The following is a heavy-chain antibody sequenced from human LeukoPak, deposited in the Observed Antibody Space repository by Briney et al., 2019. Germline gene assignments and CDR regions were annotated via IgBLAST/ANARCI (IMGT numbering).Heavy chain of an antibody. J-gene: IGHJ2*01. CDR1: GGTFSNYA. D-gene: IGHD3-22*01. CDR2: TIPIFGTA. V-gene: IGHV1-69*05. Sequence: GASVKVSCKASGGTFSNYAISWVRQAPGQGLEWMGRTIPIFGTANYAQKFQGRVTITTDESTTTAYMELSSLRSEDTAVYYCASYDSSGYYRHDGYFDLWGRGTLVTVSS. CDR3: ASYDSSGYYRHDGYFDL.